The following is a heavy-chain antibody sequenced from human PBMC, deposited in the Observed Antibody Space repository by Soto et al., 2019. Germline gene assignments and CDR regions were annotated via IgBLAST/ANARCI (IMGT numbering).Heavy chain of an antibody. J-gene: IGHJ5*02. CDR2: ISLYSDGT. Sequence: VSVKVSCKTSGYTFSNYGITWVRQPPGQPLEWLGWISLYSDGTNFAQKFQGSVPMTTDTSTTTAYMELRSLSSDETVVYYCARAVPSAEAWFCTWGQERRVTVSS. CDR1: GYTFSNYG. CDR3: ARAVPSAEAWFCT. D-gene: IGHD2-2*01. V-gene: IGHV1-18*01.